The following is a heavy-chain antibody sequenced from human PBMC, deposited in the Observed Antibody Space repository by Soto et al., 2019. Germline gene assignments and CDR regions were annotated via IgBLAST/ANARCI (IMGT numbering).Heavy chain of an antibody. Sequence: SVKVSCKAAGGTFNTYTLIWVRQAPGQGLEWMGRIIPMLTVTNSAQKFQGRLTLTADKSTGTSFMELTSLRSDDTAVYYCSIGSWSAETFDVWGQGTMVT. CDR1: GGTFNTYT. CDR3: SIGSWSAETFDV. D-gene: IGHD2-2*01. V-gene: IGHV1-69*02. J-gene: IGHJ3*01. CDR2: IIPMLTVT.